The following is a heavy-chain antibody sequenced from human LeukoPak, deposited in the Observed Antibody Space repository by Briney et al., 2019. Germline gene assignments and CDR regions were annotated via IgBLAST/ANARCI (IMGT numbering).Heavy chain of an antibody. CDR1: GFSLSSTGAA. CDR2: IYWDDDK. CDR3: ARTLGYCSGGSCHYDY. D-gene: IGHD2-15*01. V-gene: IGHV2-5*02. J-gene: IGHJ4*02. Sequence: ESGPTLVNPTQTLTLTCTFSGFSLSSTGAAVGWIRQPPGKALEWLALIYWDDDKRYSPSLKSRLTITKDTSRNQVVLTMTNMDPVDTATYYCARTLGYCSGGSCHYDYWGQGTLVTVSS.